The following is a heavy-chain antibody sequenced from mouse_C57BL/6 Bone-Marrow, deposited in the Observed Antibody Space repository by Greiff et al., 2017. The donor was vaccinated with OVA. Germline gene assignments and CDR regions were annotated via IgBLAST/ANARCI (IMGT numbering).Heavy chain of an antibody. D-gene: IGHD2-1*01. CDR3: ASDYGYYGTRYFDD. CDR2: IYPGSGST. Sequence: QVQLQQPGAELVRPGASVKMSCKASGYTFTSYWITWVKQRPGQGLEWIGDIYPGSGSTNYNEKFKGKATLTADTSSSTAYMQLSSLTSEDSAVYYCASDYGYYGTRYFDDWGKGTTVTVSS. CDR1: GYTFTSYW. V-gene: IGHV1-55*01. J-gene: IGHJ1*03.